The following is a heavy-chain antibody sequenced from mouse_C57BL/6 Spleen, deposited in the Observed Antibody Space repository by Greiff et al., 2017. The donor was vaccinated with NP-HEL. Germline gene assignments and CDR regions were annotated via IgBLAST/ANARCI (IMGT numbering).Heavy chain of an antibody. Sequence: EVQLQQSGPELVKPGDSVKISCKASGYSFTGYFMNWVMQSHGKSLEWIGRINPYNGDTFYNQKFKGKDTLTVDKSSSTAHMELRSLTSEDSAVYYCARSGITTVVAKEAYAMDYWGQGTSVTVSS. J-gene: IGHJ4*01. D-gene: IGHD1-1*01. CDR1: GYSFTGYF. CDR2: INPYNGDT. V-gene: IGHV1-20*01. CDR3: ARSGITTVVAKEAYAMDY.